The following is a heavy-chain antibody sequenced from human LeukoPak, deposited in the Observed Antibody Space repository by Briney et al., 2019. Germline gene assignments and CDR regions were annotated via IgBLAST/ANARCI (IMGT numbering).Heavy chain of an antibody. Sequence: GGSLRLSCAASGFTFSSYSMNWVRQAPGKGLEWVSSISSSSSYIYYADSVKGRFTISRDNAKSSLYLQMNSLRAEDTAVYYCASLKNGWWEQNYWAQGTLVTVSS. CDR1: GFTFSSYS. CDR2: ISSSSSYI. D-gene: IGHD1-26*01. V-gene: IGHV3-21*01. CDR3: ASLKNGWWEQNY. J-gene: IGHJ4*02.